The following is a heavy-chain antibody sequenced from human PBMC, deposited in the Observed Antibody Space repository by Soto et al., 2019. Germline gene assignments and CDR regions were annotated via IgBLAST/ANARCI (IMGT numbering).Heavy chain of an antibody. V-gene: IGHV4-34*01. D-gene: IGHD6-13*01. CDR3: ARGEGPAAGT. J-gene: IGHJ4*02. CDR1: GGSFRGSF. CDR2: ISHSGST. Sequence: QVQLQQWGAGLLKPSETLSLTCAVYGGSFRGSFWSWIRQSPGKGLEWIGEISHSGSTDYNPSLKSRVTISVDTSKNQFSLKLSSVTAADTAVYYCARGEGPAAGTWGQGNLVTVSS.